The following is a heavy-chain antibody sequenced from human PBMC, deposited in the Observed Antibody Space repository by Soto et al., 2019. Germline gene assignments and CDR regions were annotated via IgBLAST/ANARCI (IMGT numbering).Heavy chain of an antibody. V-gene: IGHV3-23*01. CDR2: ITATGDRT. D-gene: IGHD3-22*01. Sequence: GGSLRLSCADSGFRFSSYSMSWARQTPGKGLEWVAAITATGDRTYYADSVTGRFTISRDNSKKTHYLQMTGLRAEDTAMYYCATMNGYFEYWGQGTPVTVSS. CDR3: ATMNGYFEY. CDR1: GFRFSSYS. J-gene: IGHJ4*02.